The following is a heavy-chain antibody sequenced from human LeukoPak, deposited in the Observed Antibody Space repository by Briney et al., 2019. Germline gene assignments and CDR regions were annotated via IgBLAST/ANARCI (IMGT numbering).Heavy chain of an antibody. Sequence: GGSLRLSCAASGFTFSSYAMSWVRQAPGKGLEWVSTISGSGGSTYYADSVKGRFTISRDNSKNTLYLQMNSLRAEDTAVYYCAKNRVVVPAAMRSWGQGTLVTVSS. V-gene: IGHV3-23*01. J-gene: IGHJ5*02. D-gene: IGHD2-2*01. CDR3: AKNRVVVPAAMRS. CDR1: GFTFSSYA. CDR2: ISGSGGST.